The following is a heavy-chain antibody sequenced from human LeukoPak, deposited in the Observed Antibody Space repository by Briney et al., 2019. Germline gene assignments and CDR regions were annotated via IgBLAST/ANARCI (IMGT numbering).Heavy chain of an antibody. CDR1: GYTFTGYY. CDR2: INPNSGGT. J-gene: IGHJ3*02. Sequence: GASVKVSCKASGYTFTGYYMHWVRQAPGQGLEWMGWINPNSGGTNYAQKFQGRVTMTRDTSISTAYMELSRLRSDDTAVYYCARPRAPVTRISSFDIWGQGTMVTVSS. V-gene: IGHV1-2*02. D-gene: IGHD4-17*01. CDR3: ARPRAPVTRISSFDI.